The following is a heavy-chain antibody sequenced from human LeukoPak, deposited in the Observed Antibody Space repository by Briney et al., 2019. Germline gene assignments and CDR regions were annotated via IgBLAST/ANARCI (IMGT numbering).Heavy chain of an antibody. Sequence: ASVKVSCKTSGYNFISYGVSWVRQAPGQGLEWMGWMNPNSGNTGYAQKFQGRVTITRNTSISTAYMELSSLRSEDTAVYYCARNPQKTRWLRFDYWGQGTLVTVSS. V-gene: IGHV1-8*03. CDR1: GYNFISYG. J-gene: IGHJ4*02. D-gene: IGHD5-24*01. CDR3: ARNPQKTRWLRFDY. CDR2: MNPNSGNT.